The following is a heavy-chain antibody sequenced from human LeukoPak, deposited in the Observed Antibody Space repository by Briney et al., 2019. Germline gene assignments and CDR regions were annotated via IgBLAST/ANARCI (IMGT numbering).Heavy chain of an antibody. CDR2: ISSSSSPI. Sequence: GGSLRLSCAASGFTFSSYSMNWVRQAPGKGLEWVSFISSSSSPIYYADSVKGRFTLSRDNAKNSVYLQMNRLRDEDTAVYYCARGGLEWLAYWGQGTLVTVSS. V-gene: IGHV3-48*02. J-gene: IGHJ4*02. D-gene: IGHD6-19*01. CDR3: ARGGLEWLAY. CDR1: GFTFSSYS.